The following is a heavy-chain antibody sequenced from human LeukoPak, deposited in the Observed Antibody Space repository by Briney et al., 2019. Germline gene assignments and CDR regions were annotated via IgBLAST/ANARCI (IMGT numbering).Heavy chain of an antibody. J-gene: IGHJ5*02. Sequence: GESLKISCKASGYSFTTYWIGWVRQMPGKGLEWMGIIYPDDSDATYSPSFQGQVTISADRSISTAYLQWSSLKASDTAMYYCARQEYCSGGSCYTWFDPWGQGTLVTVSS. D-gene: IGHD2-15*01. V-gene: IGHV5-51*01. CDR1: GYSFTTYW. CDR3: ARQEYCSGGSCYTWFDP. CDR2: IYPDDSDA.